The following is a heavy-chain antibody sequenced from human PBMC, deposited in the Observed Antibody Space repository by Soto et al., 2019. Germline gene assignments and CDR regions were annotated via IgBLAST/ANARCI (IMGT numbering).Heavy chain of an antibody. CDR2: IKSDGSST. CDR1: GFLFNTYW. V-gene: IGHV3-74*01. Sequence: EVQLVESGGGLVQPGGSLRLSCAASGFLFNTYWMFWVRQAPRKGLLWVSRIKSDGSSTNYADSVKGRFTISRDNAKNTLYLQMTSLRAEDTAVYYCAIGRGDYNHLDYWGQGILVTVSS. CDR3: AIGRGDYNHLDY. D-gene: IGHD3-9*01. J-gene: IGHJ4*02.